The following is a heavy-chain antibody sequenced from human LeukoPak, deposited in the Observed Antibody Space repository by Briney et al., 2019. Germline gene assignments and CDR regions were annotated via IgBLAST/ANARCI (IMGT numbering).Heavy chain of an antibody. V-gene: IGHV1-2*02. CDR1: GYTFTGYY. J-gene: IGHJ4*02. Sequence: ASVKVSCKASGYTFTGYYTHWVRQAPGQGLEWMGWINPNSGGTNYAQKFQGRVTMTRDTSISTAYMELSRLRSDDTAVYYCARDKRGYCSSTSCYSSDFDYWGQGTLVTVSS. D-gene: IGHD2-2*01. CDR3: ARDKRGYCSSTSCYSSDFDY. CDR2: INPNSGGT.